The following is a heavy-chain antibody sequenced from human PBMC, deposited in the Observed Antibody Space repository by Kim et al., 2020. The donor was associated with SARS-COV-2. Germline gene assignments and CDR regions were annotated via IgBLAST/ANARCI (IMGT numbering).Heavy chain of an antibody. Sequence: GGSLRLSCAASGFTFSNAWMSWVRQAPGKGLEWVGRIKSKTDGGTTDYAAPVKGRFTISRDDSKNTLYLQMNSLKTEDTAVYYCTTGPPRSSTLNGWFDPWGQGTLVTVSS. CDR3: TTGPPRSSTLNGWFDP. J-gene: IGHJ5*02. CDR1: GFTFSNAW. CDR2: IKSKTDGGTT. D-gene: IGHD1-26*01. V-gene: IGHV3-15*01.